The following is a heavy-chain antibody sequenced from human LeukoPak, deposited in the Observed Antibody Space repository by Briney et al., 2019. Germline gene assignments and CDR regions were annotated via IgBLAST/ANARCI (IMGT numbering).Heavy chain of an antibody. CDR2: IRGSGVGT. CDR1: GFTFSIYA. CDR3: ARDPNGDYIGAFEI. D-gene: IGHD4-17*01. J-gene: IGHJ3*02. Sequence: GGSLRLSCAASGFTFSIYAMSWVRQAPGKGPEWVSAIRGSGVGTEYADSVRGRFTISRDNSKNTLFLQMNRLRVDDTAVYYCARDPNGDYIGAFEILGQGTMVTVSS. V-gene: IGHV3-23*01.